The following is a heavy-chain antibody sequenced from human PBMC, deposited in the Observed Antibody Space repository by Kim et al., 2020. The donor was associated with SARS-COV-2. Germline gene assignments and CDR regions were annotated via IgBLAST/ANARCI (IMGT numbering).Heavy chain of an antibody. D-gene: IGHD2-2*01. V-gene: IGHV1-69*04. CDR3: ARGSSTSRSWTYYYYMDV. J-gene: IGHJ6*03. CDR2: IIPILGIA. CDR1: GGTFSSYA. Sequence: SVKVSCKASGGTFSSYAISWVRQAPGQGLEWMGRIIPILGIANYAQKFQGRVTITADKSTSTAYMELSSLRSEDTAVYYCARGSSTSRSWTYYYYMDVWDKGTTVTVSS.